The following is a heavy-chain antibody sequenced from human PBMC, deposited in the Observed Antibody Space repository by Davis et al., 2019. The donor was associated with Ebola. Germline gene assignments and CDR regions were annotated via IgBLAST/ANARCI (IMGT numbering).Heavy chain of an antibody. J-gene: IGHJ4*02. V-gene: IGHV1-46*01. D-gene: IGHD2-15*01. CDR2: T. Sequence: TRYPQKFQGRVTMTRDTSTSTAYMELRSLRSDDTAVYYCARGGYCSGGSCYWFDYWGQGTLVTVSS. CDR3: ARGGYCSGGSCYWFDY.